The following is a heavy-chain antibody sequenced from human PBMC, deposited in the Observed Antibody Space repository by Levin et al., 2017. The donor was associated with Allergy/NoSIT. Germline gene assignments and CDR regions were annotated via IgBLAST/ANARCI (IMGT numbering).Heavy chain of an antibody. D-gene: IGHD2-15*01. J-gene: IGHJ4*02. CDR1: GYTFSSYT. CDR3: ARDFCSGTTCSLFGY. Sequence: PGASVKVSCKASGYTFSSYTIHWVRQVPGQRLEWMGWINAGNGDTSLSQKFPGRIAITRDASTNTISLELRSLRSEDTAVYFCARDFCSGTTCSLFGYWGQGTLVTVST. V-gene: IGHV1-3*01. CDR2: INAGNGDT.